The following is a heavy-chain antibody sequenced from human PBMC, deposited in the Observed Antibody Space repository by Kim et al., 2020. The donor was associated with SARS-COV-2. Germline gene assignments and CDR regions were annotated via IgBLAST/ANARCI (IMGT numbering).Heavy chain of an antibody. V-gene: IGHV3-30*18. CDR2: ISSDGSNK. Sequence: GGSLRLSCAASGFTFSGYGMHWVRHAPCKGLEWVALISSDGSNKYYVDSLKGRFTISRDNSKNMLYLQMNSLRAEDTAVYYCAKSRVTSSASSDYWGQGTLVTVSS. J-gene: IGHJ4*02. CDR1: GFTFSGYG. CDR3: AKSRVTSSASSDY. D-gene: IGHD2-2*01.